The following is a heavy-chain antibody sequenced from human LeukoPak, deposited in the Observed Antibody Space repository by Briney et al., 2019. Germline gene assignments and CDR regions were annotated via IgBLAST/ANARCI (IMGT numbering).Heavy chain of an antibody. CDR3: ASWGIVVWHYMDV. CDR2: IYYSGST. V-gene: IGHV4-39*01. J-gene: IGHJ6*03. CDR1: GGSISSSSYY. Sequence: PSETLSLTRTVSGGSISSSSYYWGWIRQPPGKGLEWIGSIYYSGSTYYNPSLKSRVTISVDTSKNQFSLKLSSVTAADTAVYYCASWGIVVWHYMDVWGKGTTVTVSS. D-gene: IGHD2-2*01.